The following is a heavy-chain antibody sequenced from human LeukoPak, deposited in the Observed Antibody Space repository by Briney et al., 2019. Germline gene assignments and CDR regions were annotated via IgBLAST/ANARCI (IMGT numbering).Heavy chain of an antibody. D-gene: IGHD6-13*01. CDR3: ARGSSSWYGGHDFDY. J-gene: IGHJ4*02. V-gene: IGHV3-13*01. CDR2: IGTAGDT. Sequence: GGSLRLSCAASGFTFSSYDMHWVRQATGKGLEWVSAIGTAGDTYYPGSVKGRFTISRENAKNSLYLQMNSLRAGDTAVYYCARGSSSWYGGHDFDYWGQGTLVTVSS. CDR1: GFTFSSYD.